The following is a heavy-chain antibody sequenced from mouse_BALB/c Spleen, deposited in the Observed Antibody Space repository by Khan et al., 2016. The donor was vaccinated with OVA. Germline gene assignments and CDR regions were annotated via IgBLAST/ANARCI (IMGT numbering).Heavy chain of an antibody. D-gene: IGHD2-1*01. CDR3: AHGNYGWFAY. J-gene: IGHJ3*01. Sequence: EVQLVESGGGLVKPGGSLKLSCAASGFTFSSFVMSWVRQTPEKRLEWVATISSAGTYTYFPDSVKGRFTISRDNAKNTLYLQMNSLRSEDTAMYYCAHGNYGWFAYWGQGTLVTVSA. CDR1: GFTFSSFV. CDR2: ISSAGTYT. V-gene: IGHV5-9-3*01.